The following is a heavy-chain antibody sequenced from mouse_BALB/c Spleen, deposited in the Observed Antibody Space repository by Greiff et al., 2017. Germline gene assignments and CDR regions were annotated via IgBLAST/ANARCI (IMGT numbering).Heavy chain of an antibody. CDR3: ARGAPLLRFYAMDY. CDR1: GFTFSDYY. CDR2: ISDGGSYT. V-gene: IGHV5-4*02. J-gene: IGHJ4*01. D-gene: IGHD1-1*01. Sequence: DVMLVESGGGLVKPGGSLKLSCAASGFTFSDYYMYWVRQTPEKRLEWVATISDGGSYTYYPDSVKGRFTISRDNAKNNLYLQMSSLKSEDTAMYYCARGAPLLRFYAMDYWGQGTSVTVSS.